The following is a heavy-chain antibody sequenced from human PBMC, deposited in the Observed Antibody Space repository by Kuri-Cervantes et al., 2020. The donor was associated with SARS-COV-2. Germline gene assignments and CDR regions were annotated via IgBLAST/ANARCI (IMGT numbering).Heavy chain of an antibody. CDR2: ITPFNGNT. J-gene: IGHJ3*02. V-gene: IGHV1-45*02. D-gene: IGHD4/OR15-4a*01. Sequence: SVKVSCKASGYTFTGYYMHWVRQAPGQAPEWMGWITPFNGNTKYAQKFQDRVTITRDRPMNTAYMELSSLRSEDTAMYYCARSGPGAISREDGALDIWGQGTMVTVSS. CDR1: GYTFTGYY. CDR3: ARSGPGAISREDGALDI.